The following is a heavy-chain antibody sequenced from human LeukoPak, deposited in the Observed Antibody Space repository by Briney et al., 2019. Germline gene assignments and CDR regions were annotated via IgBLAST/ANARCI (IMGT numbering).Heavy chain of an antibody. D-gene: IGHD3-3*01. CDR2: ISWNSGSI. V-gene: IGHV3-9*01. J-gene: IGHJ4*02. Sequence: GRSLRLSCAASGFTFDDYAMHWVRQAPGKGLEWVSGISWNSGSIGYADSVKGRFTISRDNAKNSLYLQMNSLRAEDTALYYCAKDREYDFWRTFDCWGQGTLVTVSS. CDR1: GFTFDDYA. CDR3: AKDREYDFWRTFDC.